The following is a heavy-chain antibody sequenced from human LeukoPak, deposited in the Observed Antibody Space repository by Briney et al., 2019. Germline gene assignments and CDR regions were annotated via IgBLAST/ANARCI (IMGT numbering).Heavy chain of an antibody. CDR1: GYIFTNYW. J-gene: IGHJ4*02. Sequence: GESLRISCQVSGYIFTNYWIGWVRQMPGKGLESMGIIYPADSDTTYRPSFEGQVTISATNSIDTVYLRWSSLKASDTATYYCARQSRDGSKTRGYYFGSWGQGTLVTVSS. D-gene: IGHD3-10*01. CDR3: ARQSRDGSKTRGYYFGS. CDR2: IYPADSDT. V-gene: IGHV5-51*01.